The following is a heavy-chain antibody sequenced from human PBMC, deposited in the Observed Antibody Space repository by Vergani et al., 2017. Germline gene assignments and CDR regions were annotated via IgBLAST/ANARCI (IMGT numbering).Heavy chain of an antibody. V-gene: IGHV1-8*03. D-gene: IGHD2-15*01. J-gene: IGHJ4*02. CDR3: ARGIRGGSASYYFDY. Sequence: QMQLVQSGAEVKKTGASVKVSCKASGYTFSSCDINWVRQAPGQGLEWMGWMNPNSGNTGYAQTFQGRVTISRNTSITTAYMELSSLTSEDTAVYYCARGIRGGSASYYFDYWGQGTLVTVSS. CDR1: GYTFSSCD. CDR2: MNPNSGNT.